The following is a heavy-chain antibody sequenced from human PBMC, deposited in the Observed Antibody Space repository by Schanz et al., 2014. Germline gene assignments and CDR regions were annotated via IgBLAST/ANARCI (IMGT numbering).Heavy chain of an antibody. V-gene: IGHV3-30*09. Sequence: QVQLVESGGGVVQPGRSLRLSCAASRFTFSSYTMHWVRQAPGKGLEWVALISYDGSNKYYADSVKGRFAISRENSKNTMFLQMSSLRPEDTAVYYCATGRAASNFGSEYFLYWGQGTLVNVSS. CDR1: RFTFSSYT. J-gene: IGHJ1*01. CDR3: ATGRAASNFGSEYFLY. D-gene: IGHD6-13*01. CDR2: ISYDGSNK.